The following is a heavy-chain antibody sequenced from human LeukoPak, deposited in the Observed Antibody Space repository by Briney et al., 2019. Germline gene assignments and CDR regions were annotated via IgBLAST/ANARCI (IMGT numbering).Heavy chain of an antibody. D-gene: IGHD3-22*01. V-gene: IGHV1-69*04. CDR3: ARVRDTYYYDSSGYYRAFDI. CDR2: IIPILGIA. CDR1: GGTFSSYA. Sequence: GASVKVSCKASGGTFSSYAICWVRQAPGQVLEWMGRIIPILGIANYAQKFQGRVTITADKSTSTAYMELSSLRSEDTAVYYCARVRDTYYYDSSGYYRAFDIWGQGTMVTVSS. J-gene: IGHJ3*02.